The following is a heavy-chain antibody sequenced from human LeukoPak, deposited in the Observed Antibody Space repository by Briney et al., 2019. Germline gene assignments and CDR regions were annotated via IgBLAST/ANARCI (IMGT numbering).Heavy chain of an antibody. CDR1: GGSFSGYY. CDR3: ASTVTKRSYYYYYMDV. Sequence: SETLSLTCAVYGGSFSGYYWSWIRQPPGKGLGWIGEINHSGSTNYNPSLKSRVTISVDTSKNQFSLKLSSVTAADTAVYYCASTVTKRSYYYYYMDVWGKGTTVTISS. J-gene: IGHJ6*03. D-gene: IGHD4-17*01. CDR2: INHSGST. V-gene: IGHV4-34*01.